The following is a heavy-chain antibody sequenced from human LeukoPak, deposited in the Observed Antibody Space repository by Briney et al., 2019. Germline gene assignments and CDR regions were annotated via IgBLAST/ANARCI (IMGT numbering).Heavy chain of an antibody. J-gene: IGHJ6*03. CDR2: ISYDGSNK. D-gene: IGHD5-24*01. CDR3: AKVEMATINYYYYMDV. CDR1: GFTFSSYG. Sequence: GGSLRLSCAASGFTFSSYGMHWVRQAPGKGLEWVAVISYDGSNKYYADSVKGRFTISRDNSKNTLYLQMNSLRAEDTAVYYCAKVEMATINYYYYMDVWGKGTTVTISS. V-gene: IGHV3-30*18.